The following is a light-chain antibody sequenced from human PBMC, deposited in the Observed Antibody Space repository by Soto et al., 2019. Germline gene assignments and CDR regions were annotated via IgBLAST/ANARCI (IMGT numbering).Light chain of an antibody. J-gene: IGKJ2*01. Sequence: EVVLTQSPGTLSLSPGEGATLSCRASQSVGSNYLAWFQQKLGRAPRLLIYGASSRATGIPDRFSGSGSETDFTLTMTRLEPEDSAVYYCQQYGHSPYTFGQGTKVDIK. V-gene: IGKV3-20*01. CDR3: QQYGHSPYT. CDR1: QSVGSNY. CDR2: GAS.